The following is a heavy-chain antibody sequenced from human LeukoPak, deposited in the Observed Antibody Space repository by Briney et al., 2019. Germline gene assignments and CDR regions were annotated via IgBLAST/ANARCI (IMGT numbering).Heavy chain of an antibody. V-gene: IGHV3-11*01. CDR1: GFTFSDYY. D-gene: IGHD3-22*01. J-gene: IGHJ6*03. CDR2: ISSSGSTI. Sequence: GGSLRLSCAASGFTFSDYYMSWIRQAPGKGLEWVSYISSSGSTIYYADSVKGRFTISRDNAKNSLYLQMNSLRAEDTAVYYCARGGAGDSWLSYYYYYYMDVWGKGTTVTVSS. CDR3: ARGGAGDSWLSYYYYYYMDV.